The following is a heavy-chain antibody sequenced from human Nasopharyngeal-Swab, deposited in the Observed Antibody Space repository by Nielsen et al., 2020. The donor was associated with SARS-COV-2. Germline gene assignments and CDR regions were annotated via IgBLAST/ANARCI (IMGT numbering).Heavy chain of an antibody. V-gene: IGHV4-59*12. D-gene: IGHD3-22*01. CDR1: GGSISSYY. J-gene: IGHJ4*02. CDR3: ARVAGYDSSGYIDY. CDR2: IYHSGST. Sequence: SETLSLTCTVSGGSISSYYWSWIRQPPGKGLEWIGYIYHSGSTNYNPSLKSRVTISVDTSKNQFSLKLSSVTAADTAVYYCARVAGYDSSGYIDYWGQGTLVTVSS.